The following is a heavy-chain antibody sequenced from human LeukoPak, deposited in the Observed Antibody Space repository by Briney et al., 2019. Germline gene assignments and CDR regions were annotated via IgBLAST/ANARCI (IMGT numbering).Heavy chain of an antibody. CDR2: IYYSGST. CDR3: ARGRIAARSFDY. J-gene: IGHJ4*02. Sequence: PSEILSLTCTVSGGSISSGGYYWSWIRQHPGKGLEWIGYIYYSGSTNYNPSLNSRVTISVDTSKNQFSLKLSSVTAADTAVYYCARGRIAARSFDYWGQGTLVTVSS. V-gene: IGHV4-61*08. D-gene: IGHD6-13*01. CDR1: GGSISSGGYY.